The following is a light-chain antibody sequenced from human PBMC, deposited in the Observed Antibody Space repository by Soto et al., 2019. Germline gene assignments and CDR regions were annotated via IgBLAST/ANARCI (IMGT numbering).Light chain of an antibody. CDR1: SSDVGGYNY. CDR3: CSYTGSSTWV. V-gene: IGLV2-14*01. Sequence: QSALTQPPSVSGSPGQSVTISCTGTSSDVGGYNYVSWYQQHPGKAPKLMIYDVSNRPSGVSDRFSGSKSGNTASLTISGLQAEDEADYYCCSYTGSSTWVFGGGTKLTVL. J-gene: IGLJ3*02. CDR2: DVS.